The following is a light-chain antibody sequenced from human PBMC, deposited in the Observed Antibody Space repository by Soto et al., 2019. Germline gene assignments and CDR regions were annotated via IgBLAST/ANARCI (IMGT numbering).Light chain of an antibody. J-gene: IGKJ2*01. CDR1: QSVSSN. Sequence: EIVMTQSPATLSVSPGERATLSCRASQSVSSNLAWYPQKPGQAPRLLIYGASTRATGIPARFSGSGSGTEFTFTISSLQSEDFAVYYCQQYNNWPPNTFGQGTKLEIK. CDR2: GAS. CDR3: QQYNNWPPNT. V-gene: IGKV3-15*01.